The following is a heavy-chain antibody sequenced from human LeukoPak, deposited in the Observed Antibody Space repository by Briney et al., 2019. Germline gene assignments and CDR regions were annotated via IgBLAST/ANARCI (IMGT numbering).Heavy chain of an antibody. D-gene: IGHD4-17*01. V-gene: IGHV3-64*01. CDR1: GFTLSSYA. CDR2: ISSNGGST. J-gene: IGHJ4*02. CDR3: ARLNDYGDYGVDY. Sequence: GGSLRLSCAASGFTLSSYAMHWVRQAPGKGLEYVSAISSNGGSTYYANSVKGRFTISRDNSKNTLYLQMGSLRAEDMAVYYCARLNDYGDYGVDYWGQGTLVTVSS.